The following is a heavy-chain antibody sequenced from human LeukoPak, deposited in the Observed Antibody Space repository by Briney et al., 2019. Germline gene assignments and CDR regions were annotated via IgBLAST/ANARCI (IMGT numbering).Heavy chain of an antibody. CDR2: IIPILGTT. CDR3: ARDDYYDSSAYRENPFDV. CDR1: GDTFSSYA. J-gene: IGHJ3*01. Sequence: SVKVSCKASGDTFSSYAISWLRQAPGQGLEWMGGIIPILGTTNYAQKFQGRVTITADESTSTLYMELRSLRSEDTATYYCARDDYYDSSAYRENPFDVWGQGTMVTVSS. D-gene: IGHD3-22*01. V-gene: IGHV1-69*13.